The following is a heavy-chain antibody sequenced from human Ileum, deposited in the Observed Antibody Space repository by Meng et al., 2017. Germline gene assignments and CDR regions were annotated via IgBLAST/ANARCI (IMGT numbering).Heavy chain of an antibody. CDR1: GASMSVVSY. CDR3: ARHGGYYQDF. Sequence: QVQLQGVGPGLVKASETLSLTCSVSGASMSVVSYWSWVRQSPGKGLEWIGQIDHLGIAYYKPSLKSRVTMSIDQSKSQFSLRLTSVSAADTAVYYCARHGGYYQDFWGQGTLVTVSS. CDR2: IDHLGIA. J-gene: IGHJ4*02. V-gene: IGHV4-4*02. D-gene: IGHD4-23*01.